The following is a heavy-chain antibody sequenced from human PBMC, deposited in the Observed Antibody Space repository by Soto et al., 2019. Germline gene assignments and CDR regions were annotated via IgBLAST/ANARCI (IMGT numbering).Heavy chain of an antibody. CDR1: GCYISGGYYS. V-gene: IGHV4-30-2*01. CDR2: IYNSGST. CDR3: APYSSFCKX. Sequence: SETLSLTFAVSGCYISGGYYSWSWIRQPPGKGLELIGFIYNSGSTYYNSSLKRRVTISVERYKNHFFLKLTSVTAAGTAVYYCAPYSSFCKXWGQVTKFTVS. D-gene: IGHD4-4*01. J-gene: IGHJ3*01.